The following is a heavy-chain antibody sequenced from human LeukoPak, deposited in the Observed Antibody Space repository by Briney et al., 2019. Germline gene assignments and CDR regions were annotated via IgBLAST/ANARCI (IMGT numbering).Heavy chain of an antibody. CDR1: GLPFSKYS. CDR3: AKGGTSSSRFDS. CDR2: IDTSSTTM. J-gene: IGHJ4*02. V-gene: IGHV3-48*04. Sequence: GGSLRLSCAASGLPFSKYSMTWVRQAPGKGLEWVSFIDTSSTTMYYTDSVKGRFTISRDNAKNSLYLQMNSLKVEDTAIYYCAKGGTSSSRFDSWGQGTLVTVSS. D-gene: IGHD6-6*01.